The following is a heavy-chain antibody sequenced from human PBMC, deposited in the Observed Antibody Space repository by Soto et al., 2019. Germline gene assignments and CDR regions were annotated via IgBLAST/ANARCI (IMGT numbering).Heavy chain of an antibody. V-gene: IGHV4-31*03. CDR1: GGSISSGAYS. Sequence: SETLSLTCTVSGGSISSGAYSWSWIRQHPGKGLEWIGYIYYSGSTYYNPSLKSRVTISVDTSKNQFSLNLSSVTAADTAVYYCATGRLRGYYMPCHYGMAGWGKGAKV. D-gene: IGHD3-22*01. CDR3: ATGRLRGYYMPCHYGMAG. J-gene: IGHJ6*01. CDR2: IYYSGST.